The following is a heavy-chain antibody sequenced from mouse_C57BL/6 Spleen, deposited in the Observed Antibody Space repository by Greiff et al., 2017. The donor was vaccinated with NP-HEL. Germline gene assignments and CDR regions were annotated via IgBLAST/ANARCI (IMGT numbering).Heavy chain of an antibody. D-gene: IGHD1-1*01. Sequence: LVESGPELVKPGASVKISCKASGYSFTSYYIHWVKQRPGQGLEWIGWIYPGSGNTKYNEKFKGKATLTADTSSSTAYMQLSSLTSEDSAVYYCAVPHYYGSSYGWFAYWGQGTLVTVSA. J-gene: IGHJ3*01. CDR1: GYSFTSYY. CDR2: IYPGSGNT. CDR3: AVPHYYGSSYGWFAY. V-gene: IGHV1-66*01.